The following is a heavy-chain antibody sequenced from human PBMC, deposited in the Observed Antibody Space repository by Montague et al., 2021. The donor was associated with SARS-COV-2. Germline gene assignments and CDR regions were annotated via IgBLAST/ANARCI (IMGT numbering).Heavy chain of an antibody. V-gene: IGHV4-39*01. D-gene: IGHD2-2*01. J-gene: IGHJ5*02. Sequence: SETLSLTCTVSGGSISSSSYYWGWIRQPPGKGLEWIASIYYSGSTYYNPSLKSRVTISVDTSKNQFSLKLSSVTAADTAVYYCARQGDQLLLEYWFDPWGQGTLVTVSS. CDR1: GGSISSSSYY. CDR2: IYYSGST. CDR3: ARQGDQLLLEYWFDP.